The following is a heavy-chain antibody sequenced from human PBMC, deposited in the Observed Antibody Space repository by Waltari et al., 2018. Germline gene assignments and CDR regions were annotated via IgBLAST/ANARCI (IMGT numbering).Heavy chain of an antibody. D-gene: IGHD6-25*01. CDR3: ARRMNSGGNAFDI. V-gene: IGHV1-69*06. Sequence: QVQLVQSGAEVKKPGSSVKVSCKASGGTFSSYAISWVRQAPGQGVEWMGAIIPICGTANYAQKFQGRVTITADKSTSTAKMEQSSLRAEETDVYYCARRMNSGGNAFDIWGQGTMVTVSS. CDR2: IIPICGTA. CDR1: GGTFSSYA. J-gene: IGHJ3*02.